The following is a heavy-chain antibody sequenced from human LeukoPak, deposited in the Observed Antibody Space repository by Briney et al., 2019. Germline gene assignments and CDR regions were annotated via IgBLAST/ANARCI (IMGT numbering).Heavy chain of an antibody. CDR2: INPNSGGT. Sequence: GASVKVSCKASGYTFTGYYMHWVRQAPGQGLEWMGWINPNSGGTNYAQKFQGRVTMTRDTSISTAYMELSRLRSDDTAVYYCATQISSSWYYDAFDVWGQGTMVTVSS. V-gene: IGHV1-2*02. CDR3: ATQISSSWYYDAFDV. CDR1: GYTFTGYY. J-gene: IGHJ3*01. D-gene: IGHD6-13*01.